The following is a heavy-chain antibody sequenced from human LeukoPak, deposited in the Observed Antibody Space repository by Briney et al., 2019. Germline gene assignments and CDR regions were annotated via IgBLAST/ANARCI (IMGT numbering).Heavy chain of an antibody. J-gene: IGHJ4*02. CDR1: GGSISSGSYY. CDR3: ARGGGYYDSSGYYGELFDY. D-gene: IGHD3-22*01. CDR2: IFTSGST. V-gene: IGHV4-61*02. Sequence: SETLSLTCTVSGGSISSGSYYWSWIRQPAGKGLEWIGRIFTSGSTNYNPSLKSRVTISLDTSKNQFSLRLSSVTAADTAVYYCARGGGYYDSSGYYGELFDYWGQGTLVTVSS.